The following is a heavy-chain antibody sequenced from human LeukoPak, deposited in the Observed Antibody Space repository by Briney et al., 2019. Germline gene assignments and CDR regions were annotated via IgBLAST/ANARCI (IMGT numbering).Heavy chain of an antibody. Sequence: PEASVKVSCKASGGTFSSYAISWVRQAPGQGLEWMGRIIPILGIANYAQKFQGRVTITADKSTSTAYMELSSLRSEDTAVYYCARSLDSSGWYRPTEAGYWGQGTLVTVSS. CDR1: GGTFSSYA. CDR3: ARSLDSSGWYRPTEAGY. D-gene: IGHD6-19*01. J-gene: IGHJ4*02. V-gene: IGHV1-69*04. CDR2: IIPILGIA.